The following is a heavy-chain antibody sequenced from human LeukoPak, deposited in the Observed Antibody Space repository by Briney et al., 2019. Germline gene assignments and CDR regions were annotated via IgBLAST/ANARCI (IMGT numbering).Heavy chain of an antibody. D-gene: IGHD6-13*01. V-gene: IGHV1-18*01. J-gene: IGHJ5*02. CDR1: GYTFTSYG. Sequence: ASVKVSCKASGYTFTSYGISWVRQAPGQGLEWMGWIGTYNGNTNYAQKLQGRVTLTTDTSTNTAYMELTSLRSDDTAVYYCARPFMEQLVPFDPWGQGTLVTVSS. CDR2: IGTYNGNT. CDR3: ARPFMEQLVPFDP.